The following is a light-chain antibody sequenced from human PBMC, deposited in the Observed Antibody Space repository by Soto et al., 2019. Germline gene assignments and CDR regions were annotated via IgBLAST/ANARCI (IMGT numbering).Light chain of an antibody. J-gene: IGKJ2*01. Sequence: EIVLTQFPGILSLSPGERATLSCRASQTVSDNFLAWYQQKPGQSPRLLIYFTSSRATGIPDRFRGSGSGTDFTLTISRLEPEDFAVYYCQQYGTSPVTFGQGPKLEIQ. CDR2: FTS. CDR1: QTVSDNF. V-gene: IGKV3-20*01. CDR3: QQYGTSPVT.